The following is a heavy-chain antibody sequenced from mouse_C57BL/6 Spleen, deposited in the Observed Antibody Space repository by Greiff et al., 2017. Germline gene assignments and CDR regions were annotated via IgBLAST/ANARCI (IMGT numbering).Heavy chain of an antibody. J-gene: IGHJ3*01. D-gene: IGHD2-1*01. Sequence: EVKLVESGPGLVKPSQSLSLTCSVTGYSITSGYYWNWIRQFPGNKLEWMGYISYDGSNNYNPSLKNRISITRDTSKNQFFLKLNSVTTEDTATYYCARDLGNFAWFAYWGQGTLVTVSA. V-gene: IGHV3-6*01. CDR3: ARDLGNFAWFAY. CDR1: GYSITSGYY. CDR2: ISYDGSN.